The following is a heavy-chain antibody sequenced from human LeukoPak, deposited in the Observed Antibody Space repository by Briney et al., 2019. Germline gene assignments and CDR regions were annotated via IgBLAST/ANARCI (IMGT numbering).Heavy chain of an antibody. CDR1: GFTFSSYA. CDR2: ISYDGSNK. D-gene: IGHD3-22*01. Sequence: GGSLRLSFAASGFTFSSYAMHWVRQAPGKGLEWVAVISYDGSNKYYADSVKGRFTISRDNSKNTLYLQMNSLRAEDTAVYYCASSPSGIVAWSDYWGQGTLVTVSS. CDR3: ASSPSGIVAWSDY. V-gene: IGHV3-30-3*01. J-gene: IGHJ4*02.